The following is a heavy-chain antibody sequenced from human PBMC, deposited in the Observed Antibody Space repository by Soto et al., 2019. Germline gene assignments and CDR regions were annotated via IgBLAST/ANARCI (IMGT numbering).Heavy chain of an antibody. Sequence: GGSLRLSCAASGFTFSSYAMSWVRQAPGKGLEWVSAISGSGGSTYYADSVKGRFTISRDNSKNTLYLQMSSLRAEDTAVYYCATAMVQYYYYGMDVWGQGTTVTVSS. V-gene: IGHV3-23*01. CDR2: ISGSGGST. J-gene: IGHJ6*02. D-gene: IGHD3-10*01. CDR3: ATAMVQYYYYGMDV. CDR1: GFTFSSYA.